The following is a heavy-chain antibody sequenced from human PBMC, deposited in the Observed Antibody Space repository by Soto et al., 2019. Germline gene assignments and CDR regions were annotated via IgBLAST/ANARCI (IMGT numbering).Heavy chain of an antibody. D-gene: IGHD3-3*01. CDR2: ISYDGSNK. J-gene: IGHJ6*02. Sequence: HPGGSLRLSCAASGFTFSSYAMHWVRQAPGKGPEWVAVISYDGSNKYYADSVKGRFTISRDNSKNTLYLQMNSLRAEDTAVYYCAREITIFGVVIILPYYGMDVWGQGTTVTVSS. V-gene: IGHV3-30-3*01. CDR1: GFTFSSYA. CDR3: AREITIFGVVIILPYYGMDV.